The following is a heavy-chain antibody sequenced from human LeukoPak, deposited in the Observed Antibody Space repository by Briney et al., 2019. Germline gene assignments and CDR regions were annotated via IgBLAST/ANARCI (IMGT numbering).Heavy chain of an antibody. J-gene: IGHJ3*02. D-gene: IGHD2-15*01. Sequence: GGSLRLSCAASGFTFSSYSMNWVRQAPGKGLEWVSSISSSSSYIYYADSVKGRFTISRDNAKNSPYLQMNSLRAEDTAVYYCARGLLLSAFDIWGQGTMVTVSS. CDR2: ISSSSSYI. CDR3: ARGLLLSAFDI. V-gene: IGHV3-21*01. CDR1: GFTFSSYS.